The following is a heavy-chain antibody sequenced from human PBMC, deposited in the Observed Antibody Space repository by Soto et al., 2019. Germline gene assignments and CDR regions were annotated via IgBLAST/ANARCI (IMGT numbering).Heavy chain of an antibody. CDR2: ISSGSSYK. Sequence: GGSLRLSCAASGFTFSDYSMNWVRQAPGKGLEWVSTISSGSSYKYYADSVKGRFTISRDNAKNSLYLQMNSLRGEDTAVYYCAREKVSTGKYYFDYWGQGTLVTVSS. CDR1: GFTFSDYS. V-gene: IGHV3-21*01. CDR3: AREKVSTGKYYFDY. J-gene: IGHJ4*02. D-gene: IGHD3-9*01.